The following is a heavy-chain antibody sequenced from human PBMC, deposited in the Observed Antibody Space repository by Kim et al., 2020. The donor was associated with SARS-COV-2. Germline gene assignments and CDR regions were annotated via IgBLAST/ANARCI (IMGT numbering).Heavy chain of an antibody. CDR1: GGSISNYY. D-gene: IGHD6-13*01. CDR3: ARQAAAGPYYMDV. J-gene: IGHJ6*03. V-gene: IGHV4-59*08. CDR2: IYYSGST. Sequence: SETLSLTCTVSGGSISNYYWSWIRQPPGKGLEWIGFIYYSGSTNYNPSLKSRVTISVDTSKNQFSLKLSSVTAADTAVYYCARQAAAGPYYMDVWGKGTT.